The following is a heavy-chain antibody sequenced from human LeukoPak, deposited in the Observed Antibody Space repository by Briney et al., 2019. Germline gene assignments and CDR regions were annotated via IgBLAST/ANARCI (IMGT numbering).Heavy chain of an antibody. CDR2: ISYDGSNK. J-gene: IGHJ5*02. CDR1: GFTFSSYA. V-gene: IGHV3-30*04. Sequence: GGSLRLSCAASGFTFSSYAMHWVRQAPGKGLEWVAVISYDGSNKYYADSVKGRFTISRDNSKNTLYLQMNSLRAEDTAVYYCARETANYYDSSGYYYPWFDPWGQGTLATVSS. CDR3: ARETANYYDSSGYYYPWFDP. D-gene: IGHD3-22*01.